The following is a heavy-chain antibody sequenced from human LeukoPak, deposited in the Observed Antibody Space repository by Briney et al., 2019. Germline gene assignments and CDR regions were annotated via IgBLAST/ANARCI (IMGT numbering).Heavy chain of an antibody. Sequence: GRSLRLSCAASGFTFSSYAMHWVRQAPGKGLEWVAVISYDGSNKYYADSVKGRFTISRDNSKNTLYLQMNSRRAEDTAVYYCARGRIGYCTNGVCYTAHAFDYWGQGTLVTVSS. CDR2: ISYDGSNK. D-gene: IGHD2-8*01. V-gene: IGHV3-30-3*01. CDR1: GFTFSSYA. J-gene: IGHJ4*02. CDR3: ARGRIGYCTNGVCYTAHAFDY.